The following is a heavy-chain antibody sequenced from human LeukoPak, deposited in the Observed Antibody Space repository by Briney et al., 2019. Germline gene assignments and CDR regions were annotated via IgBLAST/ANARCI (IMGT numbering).Heavy chain of an antibody. D-gene: IGHD4-17*01. CDR1: GFTFSSYG. V-gene: IGHV3-33*06. CDR3: AKVGYGDYYFDY. CDR2: IWYDGSNK. J-gene: IGHJ4*02. Sequence: PGRSLRLSCAASGFTFSSYGMHWVRQAPGKGLEWVAVIWYDGSNKYYADSAKGRFTISRDNSKNTLYLQMNSLRAEDTAVYYCAKVGYGDYYFDYWGQGTLVTVSS.